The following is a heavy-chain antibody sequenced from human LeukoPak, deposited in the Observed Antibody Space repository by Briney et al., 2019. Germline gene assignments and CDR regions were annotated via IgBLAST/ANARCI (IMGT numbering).Heavy chain of an antibody. CDR1: GYTFTGYY. Sequence: GASVKVSCKASGYTFTGYYMHWVRKAPGQGLEWMGCINPNSGGTNYAQKFQGRVTMTRDTSISTAYMELSRLRSDDTAVYYCARVLPGYCSSTSCWGGFDYWGQGTLVTVSS. D-gene: IGHD2-2*01. J-gene: IGHJ4*02. V-gene: IGHV1-2*02. CDR2: INPNSGGT. CDR3: ARVLPGYCSSTSCWGGFDY.